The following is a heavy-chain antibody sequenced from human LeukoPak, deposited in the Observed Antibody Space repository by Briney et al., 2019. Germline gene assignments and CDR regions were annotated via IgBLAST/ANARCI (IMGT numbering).Heavy chain of an antibody. D-gene: IGHD3-10*01. V-gene: IGHV3-13*05. CDR2: IGTAGDP. CDR1: GFTFSSYD. Sequence: GGSLRLSCAASGFTFSSYDMHWVRQATGKGLEWVSAIGTAGDPYYPGSVKGRFTISRENAKNSLYLQMNSLRAGDTAVYYCARSVAVRVRGVISYYFGYWGQGTLVTVSS. CDR3: ARSVAVRVRGVISYYFGY. J-gene: IGHJ4*02.